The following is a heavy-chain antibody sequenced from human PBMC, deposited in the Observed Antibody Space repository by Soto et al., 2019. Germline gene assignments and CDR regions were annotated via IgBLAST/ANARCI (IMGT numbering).Heavy chain of an antibody. CDR1: GYTFTSYA. J-gene: IGHJ6*02. CDR3: ARFSEISGYYYGMDV. D-gene: IGHD3-3*02. CDR2: INAGNGNT. V-gene: IGHV1-3*01. Sequence: ASVKVSCKASGYTFTSYAMHWVLQAPGQRLEWMGWINAGNGNTKYSQKFQGRVTITRDTSASTAYMELSSLRSEDTAVYYCARFSEISGYYYGMDVWGQGTTVTVSS.